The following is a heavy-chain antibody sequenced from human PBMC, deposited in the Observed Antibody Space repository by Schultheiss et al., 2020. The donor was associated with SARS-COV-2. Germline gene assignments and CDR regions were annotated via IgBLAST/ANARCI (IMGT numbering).Heavy chain of an antibody. CDR2: INHSGST. Sequence: SETLSLTCTVSGGSISSSSYYWSWIRQPPGKGLEWIGEINHSGSTNYNPSLKSRVTISVDTSKNQFSVKLTSVTAADTAMYFCARLVVTTWDYWGQGTLVTVSS. V-gene: IGHV4-39*07. CDR3: ARLVVTTWDY. J-gene: IGHJ4*02. CDR1: GGSISSSSYY. D-gene: IGHD2-21*02.